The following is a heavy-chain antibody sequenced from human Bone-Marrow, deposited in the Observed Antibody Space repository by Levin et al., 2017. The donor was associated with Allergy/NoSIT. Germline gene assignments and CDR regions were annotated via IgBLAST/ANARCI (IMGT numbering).Heavy chain of an antibody. J-gene: IGHJ4*02. CDR1: GFTFSSYA. CDR3: ARDLEQWLLAHTFDY. CDR2: ISYDGSNK. D-gene: IGHD3-22*01. V-gene: IGHV3-30-3*01. Sequence: PGGSLRLSCAASGFTFSSYAMHWVRQAPGKGLEWVAVISYDGSNKYYADSVKGRFTISRDNSKNTLYLQMNSLRAEDTAVYYCARDLEQWLLAHTFDYWGQGTLVTVSS.